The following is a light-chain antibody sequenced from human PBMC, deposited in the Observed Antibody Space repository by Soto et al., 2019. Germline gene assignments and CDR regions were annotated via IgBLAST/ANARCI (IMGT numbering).Light chain of an antibody. V-gene: IGKV2-28*01. CDR2: LGS. Sequence: DIVMTQSPLSLTVTPGEPASISCRSSQGLLHSNGQTFFDWYLQKPGQSPQLLIYLGSNRASGVPDRFSGSESGTDFTLKISRVDAEDVGLYYCMQGLQTPYTFGQGTKLEI. CDR1: QGLLHSNGQTF. J-gene: IGKJ2*01. CDR3: MQGLQTPYT.